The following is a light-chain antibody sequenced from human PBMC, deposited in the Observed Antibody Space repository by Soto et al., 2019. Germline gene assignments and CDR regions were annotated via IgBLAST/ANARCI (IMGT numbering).Light chain of an antibody. V-gene: IGKV1-17*01. CDR1: QDIRIA. Sequence: DIQMTQSPSSLSASVGDRVTITCRASQDIRIALDWFQQKPGKAPRRLIYASSSLQSGVTSRFSGSGSGTEFTLTISSLQPEDFATYFCLQRSNLPWAFGQGTKVDVK. CDR2: ASS. CDR3: LQRSNLPWA. J-gene: IGKJ1*01.